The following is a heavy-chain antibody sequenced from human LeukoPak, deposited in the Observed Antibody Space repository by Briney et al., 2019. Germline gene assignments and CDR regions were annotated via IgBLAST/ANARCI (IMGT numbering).Heavy chain of an antibody. V-gene: IGHV3-66*01. J-gene: IGHJ4*02. CDR2: IYSGGST. CDR1: GFTVSSNY. Sequence: PGGPLRLSCAASGFTVSSNYMSWVRQAPGKGLGWVSVIYSGGSTYYADSVKGRFTISRDNSKNTLYLQMNSLRAEDTAVYYCARDAVEGYGSGSYYNNFDYWGQGTLVTVSS. D-gene: IGHD3-10*01. CDR3: ARDAVEGYGSGSYYNNFDY.